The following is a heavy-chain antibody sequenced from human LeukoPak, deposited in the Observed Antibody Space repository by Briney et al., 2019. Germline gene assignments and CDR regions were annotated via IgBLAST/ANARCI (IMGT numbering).Heavy chain of an antibody. D-gene: IGHD2-2*02. Sequence: GESLKISCKGSGYSFTSYWIGWVRQMPGKGLEWMGIIYPGDSDTRYSPSFQGQVTISADKSISTAYLQWSSLKASDTAMYYCARKLVVEPAAIPGWYFDLWGPGTLVTVSS. V-gene: IGHV5-51*01. J-gene: IGHJ2*01. CDR3: ARKLVVEPAAIPGWYFDL. CDR2: IYPGDSDT. CDR1: GYSFTSYW.